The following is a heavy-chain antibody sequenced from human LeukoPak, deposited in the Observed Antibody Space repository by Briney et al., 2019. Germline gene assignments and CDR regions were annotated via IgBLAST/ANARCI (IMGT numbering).Heavy chain of an antibody. CDR2: IYPGESDT. J-gene: IGHJ6*03. CDR3: ARNGYSYGYYMDV. V-gene: IGHV5-51*01. CDR1: GYSFTSCW. D-gene: IGHD5-18*01. Sequence: GESLKISLKGSGYSFTSCWIGWVRHVPGKGLEWIGIIYPGESDTTYSPPFQGQVPISAAKSISTAYLQWSSLKASDTAMYYCARNGYSYGYYMDVWGKGTTVTVS.